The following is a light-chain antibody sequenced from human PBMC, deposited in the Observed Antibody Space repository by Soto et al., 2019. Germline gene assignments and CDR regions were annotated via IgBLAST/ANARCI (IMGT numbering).Light chain of an antibody. CDR1: SSDVGSYNR. CDR2: QVS. J-gene: IGLJ3*02. Sequence: QSVLTQPPSVSGSPGQSVTISCTGTSSDVGSYNRVSWYQQPPGTAPKLMICQVSNRPSGVPDRFSGSKSGNTAPLTISGLQAEDEADYYCSSYTSSGTWVFGGGTKLTVL. CDR3: SSYTSSGTWV. V-gene: IGLV2-18*02.